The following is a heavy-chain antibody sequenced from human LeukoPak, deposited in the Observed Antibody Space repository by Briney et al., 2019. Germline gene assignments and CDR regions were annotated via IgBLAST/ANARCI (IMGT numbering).Heavy chain of an antibody. D-gene: IGHD3-3*01. Sequence: GGSLRLSCAASGFTFSNYAMHWVRQAPGKGLEWVTFIRYDGSNKYYAESVKGRFTISRDNSKNTLYLQMSSLRAEDTAVYYCARDRYDFWSGYYPFDYWGQGTLVTVSS. CDR2: IRYDGSNK. CDR3: ARDRYDFWSGYYPFDY. J-gene: IGHJ4*02. V-gene: IGHV3-30*02. CDR1: GFTFSNYA.